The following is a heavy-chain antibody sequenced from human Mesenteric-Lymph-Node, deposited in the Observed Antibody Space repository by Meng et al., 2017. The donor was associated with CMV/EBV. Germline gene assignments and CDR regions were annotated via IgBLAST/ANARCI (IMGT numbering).Heavy chain of an antibody. V-gene: IGHV4-39*07. CDR2: IYYSGST. CDR3: ARDIVVVPAAMKADAFDI. J-gene: IGHJ3*02. D-gene: IGHD2-2*01. Sequence: SETLSLTCTVSGGSISSSSYYWGWIRQPPGKGLEWIGSIYYSGSTYYNPSLKSRVTISVDTSKNQFSLKLNSVTAADTAVYYCARDIVVVPAAMKADAFDIWGQGTMVTVSS. CDR1: GGSISSSSYY.